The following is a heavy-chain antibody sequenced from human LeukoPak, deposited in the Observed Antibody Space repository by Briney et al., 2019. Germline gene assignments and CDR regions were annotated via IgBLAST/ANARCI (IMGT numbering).Heavy chain of an antibody. V-gene: IGHV4-31*03. CDR2: IYYSGST. D-gene: IGHD3-10*01. J-gene: IGHJ5*02. CDR1: GGSISGGGYY. CDR3: ARMYGSQRPTWFDP. Sequence: SQTLSLTCTVSGGSISGGGYYWSWIRQHPGKGLEWIGYIYYSGSTYYNPSLKSRVTISVDTSKNQFSLKLSSVTAADTAVYYCARMYGSQRPTWFDPWGQGTLVTVSS.